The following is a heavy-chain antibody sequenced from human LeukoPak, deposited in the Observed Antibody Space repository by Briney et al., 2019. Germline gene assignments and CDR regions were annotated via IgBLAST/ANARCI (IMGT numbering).Heavy chain of an antibody. V-gene: IGHV3-7*01. CDR1: GFAFSDYW. Sequence: PGGSLRLSCAPFGFAFSDYWMTWVRQVPGKGLEWVANINREGNEKYYVDSVKGRFTISRDNAKNSVDLQMDSLRVEDTAVYYCARVGTWELQRVFGFWGQGTLVTVSS. CDR3: ARVGTWELQRVFGF. J-gene: IGHJ4*02. CDR2: INREGNEK. D-gene: IGHD1-26*01.